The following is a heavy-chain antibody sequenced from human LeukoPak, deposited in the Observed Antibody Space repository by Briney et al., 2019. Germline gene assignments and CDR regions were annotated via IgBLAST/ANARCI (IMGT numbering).Heavy chain of an antibody. V-gene: IGHV4-59*01. CDR3: ARSIGALGI. Sequence: SETLSLTCTVSGASISSNYWHWIRQPPGKGLEWIGYIYHSGSTKYNPSLKSRASISIDTSKSQFSLRLSSVTAADTAVYYCARSIGALGIWGQGTLVTVCS. CDR2: IYHSGST. CDR1: GASISSNY. J-gene: IGHJ4*02. D-gene: IGHD6-13*01.